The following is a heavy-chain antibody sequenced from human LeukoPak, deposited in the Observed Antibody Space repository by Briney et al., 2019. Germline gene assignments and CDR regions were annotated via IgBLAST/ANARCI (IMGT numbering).Heavy chain of an antibody. CDR1: GGSISSYY. Sequence: SETLSLTCTASGGSISSYYWSWIRQPAGKGLEWIGRIYISGSTNYNPSLKSRVTMSVDTSKNQFTLKLSSVTAADTAVYYCARDRGTWNDDGFDYWGQGTLVTVSS. D-gene: IGHD1-1*01. V-gene: IGHV4-4*07. CDR2: IYISGST. CDR3: ARDRGTWNDDGFDY. J-gene: IGHJ4*02.